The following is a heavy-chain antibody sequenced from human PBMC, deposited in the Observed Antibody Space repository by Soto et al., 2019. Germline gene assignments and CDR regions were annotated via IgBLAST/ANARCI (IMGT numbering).Heavy chain of an antibody. CDR1: GFTFSSYG. V-gene: IGHV3-33*08. CDR2: IWYDGSNK. D-gene: IGHD3-22*01. J-gene: IGHJ3*02. Sequence: GGSLRLSCAASGFTFSSYGMHWVRQAPGKGLEWVAVIWYDGSNKYYADSVKGRFTISRDNSKNTLYLQMNSLRAEDTAVYYCARAYYYDSSGHHDAFDTWGQGTMVTVSS. CDR3: ARAYYYDSSGHHDAFDT.